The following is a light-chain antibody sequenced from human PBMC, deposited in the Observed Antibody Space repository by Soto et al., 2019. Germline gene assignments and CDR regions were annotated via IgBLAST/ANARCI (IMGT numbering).Light chain of an antibody. CDR2: EVT. J-gene: IGLJ2*01. V-gene: IGLV2-8*01. CDR3: SSYGGRVNLV. Sequence: QSALAQPPSASGSPGQSVTISCTGTASDVGGYNYVSWFQHHPGNAPKLIIYEVTKRPSGVPDRFSGSKSGNTASLTVSGLQVEDEAEYYCSSYGGRVNLVFGGGTKVTVL. CDR1: ASDVGGYNY.